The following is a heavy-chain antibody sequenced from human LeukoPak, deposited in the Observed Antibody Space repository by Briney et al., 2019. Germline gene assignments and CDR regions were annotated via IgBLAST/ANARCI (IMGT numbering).Heavy chain of an antibody. V-gene: IGHV1-2*02. CDR1: GYTFTCYY. J-gene: IGHJ6*03. CDR3: ARDPYYDFWSGYYPDRYYYYYMDV. CDR2: INPNSGGT. D-gene: IGHD3-3*01. Sequence: GASVKVSCKASGYTFTCYYMHWVRQAPGQGLEWMGWINPNSGGTNYAQKFQGRVTMTRDTSISTAYMELSRLRSDDTAVYYCARDPYYDFWSGYYPDRYYYYYMDVWGKGTTVTVSS.